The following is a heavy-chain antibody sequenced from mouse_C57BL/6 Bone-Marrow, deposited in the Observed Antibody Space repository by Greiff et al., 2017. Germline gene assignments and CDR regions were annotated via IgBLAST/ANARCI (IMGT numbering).Heavy chain of an antibody. J-gene: IGHJ2*01. CDR1: GFTFSSYA. V-gene: IGHV5-4*01. D-gene: IGHD1-1*01. CDR2: ISDGGSYT. CDR3: ARSVVATDYFDY. Sequence: EVQRVESGGGLVKPGGSLKLSCAASGFTFSSYAMSWVRQTPEKRLEWVATISDGGSYTYYPDNVKGRFTISRDNAKNNLYLQMSHLKSEDTAMYYCARSVVATDYFDYWGQGTTLTVSS.